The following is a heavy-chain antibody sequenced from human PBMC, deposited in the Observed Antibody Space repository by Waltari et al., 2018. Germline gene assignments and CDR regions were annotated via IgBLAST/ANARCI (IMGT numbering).Heavy chain of an antibody. CDR3: ARSGMDV. CDR2: INAGNGNQ. Sequence: QVQLVQSGAEVKKPGASVKVSCKASGYTFTSYAMHWVRQAPGQRLEWMGWINAGNGNQKYSQKCQVRVTSTRDTSASTAYMELSSVTAADTAVYYCARSGMDVWGQGTTVTVSS. V-gene: IGHV1-3*01. J-gene: IGHJ6*02. CDR1: GYTFTSYA.